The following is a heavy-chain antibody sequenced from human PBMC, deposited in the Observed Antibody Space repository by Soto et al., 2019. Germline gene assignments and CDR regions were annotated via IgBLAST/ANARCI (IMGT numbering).Heavy chain of an antibody. Sequence: GESLKIYCNGSGYNFAGYWIAWVRQMPGKGLELMGIIYPSDSDTRYRPSFQGQVTISADKSISSAYLQWSSLRASDTAMYYCARGGVSTRTFDYWGQGTPVTVS. CDR3: ARGGVSTRTFDY. V-gene: IGHV5-51*01. CDR1: GYNFAGYW. D-gene: IGHD3-3*01. J-gene: IGHJ4*02. CDR2: IYPSDSDT.